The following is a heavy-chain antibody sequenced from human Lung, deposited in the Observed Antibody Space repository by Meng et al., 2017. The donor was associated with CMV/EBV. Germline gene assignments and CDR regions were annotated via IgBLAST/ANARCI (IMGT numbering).Heavy chain of an antibody. D-gene: IGHD2-2*01. CDR3: ARDRDCSSTSCYDSEF. J-gene: IGHJ4*02. CDR2: IYYSGSN. V-gene: IGHV4-39*07. Sequence: SXTXSLXCTVSGGSISSSSYYWGWLRQPPGKGLEWIGSIYYSGSNYYNPSLKSRVTISVDTSKNQFSLKLSSVTAADTAVYYCARDRDCSSTSCYDSEFWGQGTXVTVSS. CDR1: GGSISSSSYY.